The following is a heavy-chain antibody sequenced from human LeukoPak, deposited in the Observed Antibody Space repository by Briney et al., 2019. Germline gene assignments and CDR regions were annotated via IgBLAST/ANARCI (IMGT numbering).Heavy chain of an antibody. CDR1: GGSISSGSYY. J-gene: IGHJ1*01. Sequence: SETLSLTCTVSGGSISSGSYYWLWIRQPDGKGLEWIERIYTSGSTNYNPSLKSRVTTSVDTSKNQFSLKLSSVTAADTAVYYCARSQLSWYESFQHWGQGTLVTVSS. CDR2: IYTSGST. CDR3: ARSQLSWYESFQH. D-gene: IGHD6-13*01. V-gene: IGHV4-61*02.